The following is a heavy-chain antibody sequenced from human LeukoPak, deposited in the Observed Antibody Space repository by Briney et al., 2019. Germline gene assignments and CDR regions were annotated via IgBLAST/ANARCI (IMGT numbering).Heavy chain of an antibody. Sequence: SGGSLRLSCAASGFTFSSYAMHWVRQAPGKGLEWVAVISYDGSNKYYADSVKGRFTISRDNSKNTLYLQMNSLRAEDTAVYYCARDRPYDILTGYPDYWGQGTLVTVSS. V-gene: IGHV3-30-3*01. CDR2: ISYDGSNK. D-gene: IGHD3-9*01. CDR1: GFTFSSYA. CDR3: ARDRPYDILTGYPDY. J-gene: IGHJ4*02.